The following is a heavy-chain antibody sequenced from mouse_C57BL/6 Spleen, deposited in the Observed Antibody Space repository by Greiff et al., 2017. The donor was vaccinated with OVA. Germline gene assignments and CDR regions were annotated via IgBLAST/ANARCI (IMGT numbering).Heavy chain of an antibody. D-gene: IGHD1-1*01. CDR2: IHPNSGST. CDR1: GYTFTSYW. V-gene: IGHV1-64*01. CDR3: ARHYYGSSYPFAY. Sequence: QVQLQQSGAELVKPGASVKLSCKASGYTFTSYWMHWVKQRPGQGLEWIGMIHPNSGSTNYNEKFKSKATLTVDKSSSTAYMQLSSLTSEDSAVYYCARHYYGSSYPFAYWGQGTLVTVSA. J-gene: IGHJ3*01.